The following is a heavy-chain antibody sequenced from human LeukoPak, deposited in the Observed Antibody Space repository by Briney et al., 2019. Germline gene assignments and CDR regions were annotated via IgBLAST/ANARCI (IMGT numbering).Heavy chain of an antibody. V-gene: IGHV1-2*02. CDR1: GYTYTQYY. Sequence: ASVTVSCKACGYTYTQYYLHWLRQAPAQGLEWMGWINPNSGSTNYAQTLQGRVTMTRDTSITTAHLELNRLRSEDTAVYYCARIGYNHYFDYWGQGTLVTVSS. D-gene: IGHD5-24*01. CDR3: ARIGYNHYFDY. CDR2: INPNSGST. J-gene: IGHJ4*02.